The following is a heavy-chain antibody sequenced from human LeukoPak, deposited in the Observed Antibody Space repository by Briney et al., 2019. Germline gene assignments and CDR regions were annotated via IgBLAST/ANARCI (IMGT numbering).Heavy chain of an antibody. CDR3: AREACREMGVMWPRLGGQDCRYDY. D-gene: IGHD3-16*01. V-gene: IGHV1-69*04. J-gene: IGHJ4*02. CDR2: ITPFLGMA. Sequence: GASVKVSCKASGDTFSSYAINWVRQAPGQGPEWMGRITPFLGMANYPQKFQGRVTITADESTTTAYMELSSLRSEDTAVYYCAREACREMGVMWPRLGGQDCRYDYWGQGTLVTVSS. CDR1: GDTFSSYA.